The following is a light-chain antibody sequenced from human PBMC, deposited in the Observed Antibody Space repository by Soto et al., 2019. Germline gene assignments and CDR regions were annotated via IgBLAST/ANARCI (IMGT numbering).Light chain of an antibody. CDR3: SSYAGRSTWV. V-gene: IGLV2-23*01. Sequence: QSALTQPASVSGSLGQSITISCSGISGDGGNYNFVSWYQQHPGKAPKLMIYEGSKRPSGVSSRFSGSKSGNTASLTISGLQAEDEDDYYCSSYAGRSTWVFGGGTKLTVL. J-gene: IGLJ3*02. CDR2: EGS. CDR1: SGDGGNYNF.